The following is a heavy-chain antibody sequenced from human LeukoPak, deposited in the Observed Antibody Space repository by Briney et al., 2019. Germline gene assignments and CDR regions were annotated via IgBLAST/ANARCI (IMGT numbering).Heavy chain of an antibody. CDR1: GFTFSSYA. V-gene: IGHV3-23*01. CDR3: AKEGLPADYDTAEVEGRFDP. Sequence: GGSLRLSCAASGFTFSSYAMSWVRQAPGKGLEWVSAISGSGGSTYYADSVKGRSTISRDNSKNTLYLQMNSLRAEDTAVYYCAKEGLPADYDTAEVEGRFDPWGQGTLVTVSS. CDR2: ISGSGGST. D-gene: IGHD3-9*01. J-gene: IGHJ5*02.